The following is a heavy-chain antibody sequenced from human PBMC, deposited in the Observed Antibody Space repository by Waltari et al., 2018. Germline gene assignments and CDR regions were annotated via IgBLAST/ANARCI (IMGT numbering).Heavy chain of an antibody. D-gene: IGHD4-17*01. CDR1: GGSITTRSYP. V-gene: IGHV4-39*07. CDR2: IHISGST. Sequence: QPQLQESGSGLEKPSETLSLTCTVSGGSITTRSYPWAWIRQTPGKGLEWIGSIHISGSTYYNPSLRSRVTMSVDTSNNQFSLKLTSVTAADTAVYYCARQPPTTVPTPRSPFDTWGQGTMVSVSS. CDR3: ARQPPTTVPTPRSPFDT. J-gene: IGHJ3*02.